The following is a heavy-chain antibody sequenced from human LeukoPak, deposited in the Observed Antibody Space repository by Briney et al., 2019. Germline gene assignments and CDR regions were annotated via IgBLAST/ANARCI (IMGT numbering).Heavy chain of an antibody. CDR2: IIPIFGTA. D-gene: IGHD5-24*01. V-gene: IGHV1-69*01. J-gene: IGHJ4*02. CDR1: GGTFSSYA. CDR3: ARGWTEMPTVYFDY. Sequence: SVKVSCKASGGTFSSYAISWVRQAPGQGLEWMGGIIPIFGTANYAQKFQGRVTITADESTSTAYMELRSLTSDDTAVYYCARGWTEMPTVYFDYWGQGTLVSVSS.